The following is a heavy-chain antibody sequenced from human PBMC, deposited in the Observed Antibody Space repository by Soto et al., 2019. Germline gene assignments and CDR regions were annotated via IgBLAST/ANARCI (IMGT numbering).Heavy chain of an antibody. D-gene: IGHD3-3*01. CDR2: IRSKAYGGTT. CDR1: GFTFGDYA. V-gene: IGHV3-49*01. Sequence: GGSLRLSCTASGFTFGDYAMSWFRQAPGKGLEWVGFIRSKAYGGTTEYAASVKGRFTISRDGSKSIAYLQMNSLKTEDTAVYWCTMSTIFGEVPCSYYMDVWGKGTTVTVSS. J-gene: IGHJ6*03. CDR3: TMSTIFGEVPCSYYMDV.